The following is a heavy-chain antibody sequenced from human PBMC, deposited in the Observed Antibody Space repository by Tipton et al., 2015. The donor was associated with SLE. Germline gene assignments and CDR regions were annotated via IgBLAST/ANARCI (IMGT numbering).Heavy chain of an antibody. Sequence: TLSLTCAVYGGSFSGYYWNWIRQPPGKGLEWIGEINHSGSTNYNPSLKSRVTISVDTSKNQFSLKLSSVTAADTAVYYCARARATYYYCSGSYFDYWGQGTLVTGSS. CDR3: ARARATYYYCSGSYFDY. CDR1: GGSFSGYY. CDR2: INHSGST. D-gene: IGHD3-10*01. V-gene: IGHV4-34*01. J-gene: IGHJ4*02.